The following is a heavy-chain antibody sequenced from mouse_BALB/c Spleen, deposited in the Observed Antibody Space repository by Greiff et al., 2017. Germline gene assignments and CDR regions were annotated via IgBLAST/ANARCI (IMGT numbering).Heavy chain of an antibody. V-gene: IGHV3-2*02. Sequence: VQLQQSGPGLVKPSQSLSLTCTVTGYSITSDYAWNWIRQFPGNKLEWMGYISYSGSTSYNPSLKSRISITRDTSKNQFFLQLNSVTTEDTATYYCARYMGLRRDYYAMDYWGQGTSVTVSS. CDR2: ISYSGST. D-gene: IGHD2-4*01. J-gene: IGHJ4*01. CDR1: GYSITSDYA. CDR3: ARYMGLRRDYYAMDY.